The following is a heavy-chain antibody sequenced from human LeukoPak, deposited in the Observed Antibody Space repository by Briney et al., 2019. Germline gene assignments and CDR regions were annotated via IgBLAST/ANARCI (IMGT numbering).Heavy chain of an antibody. J-gene: IGHJ4*02. CDR3: AKDSVPYYYGSGSYPDY. D-gene: IGHD3-10*01. V-gene: IGHV3-23*01. CDR1: GFTFNNYA. Sequence: GGSLRLSRAVSGFTFNNYAMSWVRQAPGKGLEWVSGISGSGGSTYYADSVKGRFTISRDNSKNTLYLQMNSLTAEDTAVYYCAKDSVPYYYGSGSYPDYWGQGTLVTVSS. CDR2: ISGSGGST.